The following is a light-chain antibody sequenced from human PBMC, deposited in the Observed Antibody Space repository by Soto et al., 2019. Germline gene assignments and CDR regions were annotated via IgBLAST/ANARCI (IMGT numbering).Light chain of an antibody. V-gene: IGKV3-20*01. J-gene: IGKJ1*01. CDR2: GAS. Sequence: LANNPGNLSLSPGEPDTLSKRASQSVSSSYLAWYQQKPGQAPRLLLYGASSRATGIPDRFSGSGSGTDFTLTISRLEREDVVVYYCQQYGSSPRTFGEGTRV. CDR1: QSVSSSY. CDR3: QQYGSSPRT.